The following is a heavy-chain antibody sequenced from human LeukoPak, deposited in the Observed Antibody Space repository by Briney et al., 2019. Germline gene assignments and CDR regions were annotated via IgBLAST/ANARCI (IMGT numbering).Heavy chain of an antibody. CDR1: GYTFTGYY. CDR3: ARERGVSSSSHGDAFDI. V-gene: IGHV1-2*02. CDR2: INPNSGGT. J-gene: IGHJ3*02. D-gene: IGHD6-6*01. Sequence: ASVKVSCKASGYTFTGYYMHWVRQAPGQGLEWMGWINPNSGGTNYAQKFQGRVTMTRDTSISTAYMELSRLRSDDTAVYYCARERGVSSSSHGDAFDIWGQGTMVTVSS.